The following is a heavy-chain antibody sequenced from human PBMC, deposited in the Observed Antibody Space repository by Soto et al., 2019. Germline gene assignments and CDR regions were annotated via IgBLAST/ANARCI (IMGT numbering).Heavy chain of an antibody. Sequence: GFLRVGWADAGFSLSSYGMCGVRQAPGKGLELVSAISGSGGSTYYADSVKGRFTISRDNSKNTLYLQMNSLRAEDTAVYYCEKDRGYESRGSGFDLWGHGTLVTGSS. V-gene: IGHV3-23*01. CDR1: GFSLSSYG. CDR3: EKDRGYESRGSGFDL. CDR2: ISGSGGST. J-gene: IGHJ2*01. D-gene: IGHD3-22*01.